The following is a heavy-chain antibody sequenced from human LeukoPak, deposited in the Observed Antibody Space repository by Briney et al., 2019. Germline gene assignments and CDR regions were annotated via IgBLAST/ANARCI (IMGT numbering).Heavy chain of an antibody. CDR3: ATPGVYSSSWYEEYFDY. Sequence: SETLSLTCTVSGYSISSGYYWGWIRQPPGKGLEWIGSIYHSGSTYYNPSLKSRVTISVDTSKNQFSLELSSVTAADTAVYYCATPGVYSSSWYEEYFDYWGQGTLVTVSS. V-gene: IGHV4-38-2*02. J-gene: IGHJ4*02. CDR2: IYHSGST. CDR1: GYSISSGYY. D-gene: IGHD6-13*01.